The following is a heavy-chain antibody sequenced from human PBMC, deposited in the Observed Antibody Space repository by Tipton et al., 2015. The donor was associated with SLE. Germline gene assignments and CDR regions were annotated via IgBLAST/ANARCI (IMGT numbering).Heavy chain of an antibody. CDR3: ARADYYYGMDV. Sequence: TLSLTCTVSGGSISSGSYYWSWIRQPAGKGLEWIGYIYTSGRTNYNPSLKSRVTISVDTSKNQFSLKLSSVTAADTAVYYCARADYYYGMDVWGQGTTVTVSS. CDR2: IYTSGRT. J-gene: IGHJ6*02. V-gene: IGHV4-61*09. CDR1: GGSISSGSYY.